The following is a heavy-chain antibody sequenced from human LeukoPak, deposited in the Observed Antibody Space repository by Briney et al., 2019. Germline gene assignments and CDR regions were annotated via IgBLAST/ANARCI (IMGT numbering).Heavy chain of an antibody. CDR3: ARELVSLGTGYFDL. Sequence: GGSLRLSCEASGFTFRTYGMTWVRQAPGKGLEWVSGITGSSTWTYYADSVRGRFTISRDNSKNTLHLQMNNLTDDDTGIYYCARELVSLGTGYFDLWGRGTLVTVSS. V-gene: IGHV3-23*01. CDR2: ITGSSTWT. J-gene: IGHJ2*01. D-gene: IGHD7-27*01. CDR1: GFTFRTYG.